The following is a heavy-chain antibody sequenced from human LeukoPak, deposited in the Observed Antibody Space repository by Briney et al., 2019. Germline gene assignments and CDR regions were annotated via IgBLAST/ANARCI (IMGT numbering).Heavy chain of an antibody. CDR3: ARAQVIVVVTPPYYYYMDV. CDR1: GFIVTNKF. D-gene: IGHD3-22*01. V-gene: IGHV3-53*01. CDR2: IYRDGST. J-gene: IGHJ6*03. Sequence: GRSLRLSCAASGFIVTNKFMNWVRQAPGKGLEWFAVIYRDGSTYYTDSVKGRFTISRDSSKNTLYLQMNSLRAEDTAVYYCARAQVIVVVTPPYYYYMDVWGKGTTVTVSS.